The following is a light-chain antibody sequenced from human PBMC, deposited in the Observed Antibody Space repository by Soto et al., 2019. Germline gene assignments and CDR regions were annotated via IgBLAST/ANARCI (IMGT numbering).Light chain of an antibody. J-gene: IGLJ2*01. CDR1: SGHSSYA. CDR3: QTWGTGIDVV. CDR2: LNSDGSH. V-gene: IGLV4-69*01. Sequence: QLVLTQSPSASASLGASVKLTCTLSSGHSSYAIAWHQQQPEKGPRYLMKLNSDGSHSKGDGIPDRFSGSSSGAERYLTISSLQSEDGADYYCQTWGTGIDVVFGGGTNLTVL.